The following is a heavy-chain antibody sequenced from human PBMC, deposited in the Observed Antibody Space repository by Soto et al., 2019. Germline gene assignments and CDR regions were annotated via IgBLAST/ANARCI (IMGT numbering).Heavy chain of an antibody. V-gene: IGHV3-23*01. CDR1: GFTFSSYA. CDR2: ISGSGGST. CDR3: AKGNRYCTNCVCYTWFDP. J-gene: IGHJ5*02. D-gene: IGHD2-8*01. Sequence: EVQLLESGGGLVQPGGSLRLSCAASGFTFSSYAMSWVRQAPGKGLEWVSAISGSGGSTYYADSVKGRFTISRDNSKNTLYLQMNSLRAEDTAVYYCAKGNRYCTNCVCYTWFDPWGQGTLVTVSS.